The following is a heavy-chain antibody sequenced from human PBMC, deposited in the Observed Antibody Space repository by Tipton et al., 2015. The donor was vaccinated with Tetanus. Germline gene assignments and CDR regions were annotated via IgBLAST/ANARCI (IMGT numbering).Heavy chain of an antibody. J-gene: IGHJ6*02. CDR1: GGSISSYY. Sequence: TLSLTCTVSGGSISSYYWSWIRQPPGKGLEWIGYIYYSGSTNYNPSLKSRVTISVDTSKNQFSLKLSSVTAADTAVYYCARGARRLYYYHYGMDVWGQGTTVPVSS. V-gene: IGHV4-59*01. CDR3: ARGARRLYYYHYGMDV. D-gene: IGHD1-14*01. CDR2: IYYSGST.